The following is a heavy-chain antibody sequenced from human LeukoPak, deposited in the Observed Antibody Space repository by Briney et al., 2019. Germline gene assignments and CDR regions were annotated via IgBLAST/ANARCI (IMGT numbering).Heavy chain of an antibody. CDR1: GYTFTSYY. V-gene: IGHV1-46*01. Sequence: ASVKVSFKASGYTFTSYYMHWVRQAPGQGLEWMGIINPSGGSTSYAQKFQGRVTMTRDTSTSTVYMELSSLRSEDTAVYYCARVVPRIAARRPYSAEFDYWGQGTLVTVSS. J-gene: IGHJ4*02. CDR2: INPSGGST. CDR3: ARVVPRIAARRPYSAEFDY. D-gene: IGHD6-6*01.